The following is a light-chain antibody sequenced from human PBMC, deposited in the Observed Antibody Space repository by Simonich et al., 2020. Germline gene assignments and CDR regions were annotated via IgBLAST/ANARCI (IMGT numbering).Light chain of an antibody. Sequence: EIVLTQSPGTLSLSPGERATLSCRASQSVSSSYLAWSQQKPGQAPRLLIYGASSRATDIPDRFSGSGSGTDFTLTISRLEPEDFAVYYCQQRSNWPITFGQGTRLEIK. J-gene: IGKJ5*01. CDR2: GAS. CDR3: QQRSNWPIT. CDR1: QSVSSSY. V-gene: IGKV3D-20*02.